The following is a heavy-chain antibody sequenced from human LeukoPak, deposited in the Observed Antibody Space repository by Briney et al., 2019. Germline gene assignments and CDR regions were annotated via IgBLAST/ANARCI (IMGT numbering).Heavy chain of an antibody. V-gene: IGHV4-39*01. J-gene: IGHJ4*02. CDR2: IYYSGST. D-gene: IGHD3-10*01. CDR1: GGSISSSSYY. Sequence: SETLSLACTVSGGSISSSSYYWGWIRQPPGKGLEWIGSIYYSGSTYYNPSLKSRVTISVDTSKNQFSLKLSSVTAADTAVYYCARLRDSTVSPGYWGQGTLVTVSS. CDR3: ARLRDSTVSPGY.